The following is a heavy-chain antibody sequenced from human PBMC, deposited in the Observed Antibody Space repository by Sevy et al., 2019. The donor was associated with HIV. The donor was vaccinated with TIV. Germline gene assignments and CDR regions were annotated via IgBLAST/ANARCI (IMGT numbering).Heavy chain of an antibody. J-gene: IGHJ4*02. CDR3: ARDKLLPVMVSMVRGALSYYFDY. CDR1: GFIFSDYG. CDR2: VWYDGSYK. D-gene: IGHD3-10*01. Sequence: GGSLRLSCAASGFIFSDYGMHWVRQAPGKGLEWVAVVWYDGSYKYYTDSVKGRFTISRDNSNNMVFLQMNCLRAEDTAVYYCARDKLLPVMVSMVRGALSYYFDYWGQGTLVTVSS. V-gene: IGHV3-33*01.